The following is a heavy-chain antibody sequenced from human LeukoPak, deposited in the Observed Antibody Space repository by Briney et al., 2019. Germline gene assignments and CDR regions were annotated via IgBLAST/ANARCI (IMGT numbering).Heavy chain of an antibody. J-gene: IGHJ4*02. Sequence: SETLSLTCSVSGDSVSSNSYYWGWIRQPPGKGLEWIGSKFYFGRTYHNPSLTSRVTTSIDGSKNQFSLNLTSVTAADTAVYYCARGNAGHCTGTTCYPFDYWGQGTLVTVSS. CDR2: KFYFGRT. CDR3: ARGNAGHCTGTTCYPFDY. V-gene: IGHV4-39*01. D-gene: IGHD2-2*01. CDR1: GDSVSSNSYY.